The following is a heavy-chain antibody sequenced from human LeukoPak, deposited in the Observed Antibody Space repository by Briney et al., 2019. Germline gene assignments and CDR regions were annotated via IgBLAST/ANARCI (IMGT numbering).Heavy chain of an antibody. Sequence: ASVKVSCKASGYTFTGYYMHWVRQAPGQGLEWMGWINPNSGDTNYAQKFQGRVTMTRDTSISTAYMELSRLRSDDTAVYYCASLPLTGTYYYMDVWGKGTTVTVSS. CDR3: ASLPLTGTYYYMDV. D-gene: IGHD1-14*01. V-gene: IGHV1-2*02. J-gene: IGHJ6*03. CDR1: GYTFTGYY. CDR2: INPNSGDT.